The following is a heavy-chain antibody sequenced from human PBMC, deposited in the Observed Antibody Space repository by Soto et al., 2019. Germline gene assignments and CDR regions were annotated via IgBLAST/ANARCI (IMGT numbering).Heavy chain of an antibody. CDR2: ISAYNGNT. CDR1: GYTFTSYG. CDR3: ARADTAMVTVYYFDY. D-gene: IGHD5-18*01. Sequence: QVQLVQSGAEVKKPGASVKVSCKASGYTFTSYGISWVRQAPGQGLEWMGWISAYNGNTNYAQKLQGRVTMTTDTSTSTAYMELRILRSDDTAVYYCARADTAMVTVYYFDYWGQGTLVTVSS. V-gene: IGHV1-18*04. J-gene: IGHJ4*02.